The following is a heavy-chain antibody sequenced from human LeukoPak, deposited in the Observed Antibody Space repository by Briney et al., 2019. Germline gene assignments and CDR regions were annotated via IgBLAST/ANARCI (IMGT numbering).Heavy chain of an antibody. CDR1: GYRFTSYW. D-gene: IGHD6-13*01. J-gene: IGHJ5*02. CDR3: ARHSMQQVDYWFDP. Sequence: GESLKISCKGSGYRFTSYWIGWVRQMPGKGLEWMGIIYPGDSDTRYSPSFEGQVTISADKSISTAYLQWSSLKASDSAMYYCARHSMQQVDYWFDPWGQGTLVTVSS. V-gene: IGHV5-51*01. CDR2: IYPGDSDT.